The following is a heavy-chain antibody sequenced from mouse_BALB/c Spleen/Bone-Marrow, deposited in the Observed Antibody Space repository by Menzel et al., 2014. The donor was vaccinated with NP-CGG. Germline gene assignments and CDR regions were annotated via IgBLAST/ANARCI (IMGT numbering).Heavy chain of an antibody. CDR1: GFSLTSYG. V-gene: IGHV2-9*02. CDR2: IWAGGST. J-gene: IGHJ3*01. Sequence: QVQLKHSGPGLVAPSQSLSITCTVSGFSLTSYGVHWVRQPPGKGLEWLGVIWAGGSTNYNPALMSRLSISKDNSKIQVFLKMNSLQTDDTAMYYCARYRDYGNYGWFAYWGQGTLVTVSA. D-gene: IGHD2-1*01. CDR3: ARYRDYGNYGWFAY.